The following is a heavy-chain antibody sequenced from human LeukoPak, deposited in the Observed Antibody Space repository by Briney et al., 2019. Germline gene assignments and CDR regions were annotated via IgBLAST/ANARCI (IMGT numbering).Heavy chain of an antibody. D-gene: IGHD3-16*01. CDR1: GYTFTSYG. CDR2: ISAYNGNT. V-gene: IGHV1-18*01. J-gene: IGHJ4*02. CDR3: ARDIGLRLSVPSGPRY. Sequence: ASVKVSCKASGYTFTSYGISWVRQAPGQGLEWMGWISAYNGNTNYAQKLQGRVTMTTDTSTSTAYMELRSLRSDDTAVYYCARDIGLRLSVPSGPRYWGQGTLVTVSS.